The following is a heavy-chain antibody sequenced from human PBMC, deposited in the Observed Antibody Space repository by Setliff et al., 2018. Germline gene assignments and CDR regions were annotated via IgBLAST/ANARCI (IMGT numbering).Heavy chain of an antibody. J-gene: IGHJ6*03. V-gene: IGHV4-4*07. CDR1: GGSVTSYY. CDR2: ISSNGRT. Sequence: SETLPLTCTVSGGSVTSYYWSWIRQAAGKGLEWVGRISSNGRTNYNPSLEGRVSMSVDTSKNQISLHLTSMTTADTALYYCTRGRQNYYYMDVWGKGTTVTVSS. CDR3: TRGRQNYYYMDV.